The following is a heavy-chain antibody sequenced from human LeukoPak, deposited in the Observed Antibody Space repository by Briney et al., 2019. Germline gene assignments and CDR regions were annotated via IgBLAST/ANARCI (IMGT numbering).Heavy chain of an antibody. Sequence: PSETLSLTSTVSGGSISSYYWSWIRQPPGQGLEWIGYIYYSGSTNYNPSLKSRVTISVDTSKNQFSLKLSSVTAADTAVYYCARDKFTYGYWGQGTLVTVSS. CDR1: GGSISSYY. J-gene: IGHJ4*02. D-gene: IGHD4-17*01. CDR3: ARDKFTYGY. CDR2: IYYSGST. V-gene: IGHV4-59*01.